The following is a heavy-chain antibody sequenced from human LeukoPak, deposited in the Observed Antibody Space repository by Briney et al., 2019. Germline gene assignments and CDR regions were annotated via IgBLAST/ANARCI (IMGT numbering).Heavy chain of an antibody. Sequence: PGGSLRLSCAASGFTFSSYEMNWVRQAPGKGLEWVSYISSSGSTIYYADSVKGRFTISRDNAKNSLYLQMNSLRAEDTAVYYCARGPPWSTVGAKDYWGQGTLVTVSS. J-gene: IGHJ4*02. CDR3: ARGPPWSTVGAKDY. CDR2: ISSSGSTI. V-gene: IGHV3-48*03. CDR1: GFTFSSYE. D-gene: IGHD1-26*01.